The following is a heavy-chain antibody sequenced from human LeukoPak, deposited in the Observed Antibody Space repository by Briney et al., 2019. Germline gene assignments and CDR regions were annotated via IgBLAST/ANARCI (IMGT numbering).Heavy chain of an antibody. J-gene: IGHJ4*02. D-gene: IGHD4-17*01. V-gene: IGHV1-18*01. CDR1: GYTFTSYG. CDR2: ISAYNGNT. CDR3: ASISYGDYSFDY. Sequence: ASVKVSCKASGYTFTSYGISWVRQAPGQGLEWMGWISAYNGNTNYAQRLQGRVTMTTDTSTSTAYMELRSLRSDDTAVYYCASISYGDYSFDYWAREPWSPSPQ.